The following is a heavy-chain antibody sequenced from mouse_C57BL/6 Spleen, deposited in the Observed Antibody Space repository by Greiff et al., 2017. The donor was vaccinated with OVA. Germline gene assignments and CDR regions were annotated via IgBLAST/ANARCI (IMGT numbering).Heavy chain of an antibody. CDR3: ARNGNSDY. V-gene: IGHV3-6*01. CDR1: GYSITSGYY. D-gene: IGHD4-1*01. CDR2: ISYDGSN. Sequence: EVKVEESGPGLVKPSQSLSLTCSVTGYSITSGYYWNWIRQFPGNKLEWMGYISYDGSNNYNPSLKNRISITRDTSKNQFFLKLNSVTTEDTATYYCARNGNSDYWGQGTTLTVSS. J-gene: IGHJ2*01.